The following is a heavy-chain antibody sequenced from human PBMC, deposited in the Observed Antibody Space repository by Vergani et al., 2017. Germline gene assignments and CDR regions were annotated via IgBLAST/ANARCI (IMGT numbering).Heavy chain of an antibody. D-gene: IGHD2/OR15-2a*01. V-gene: IGHV3-23*01. Sequence: EVHLLESGGGQVEAGGSLRLSCVASGFTFSNSAMSWVRQTSGKGLEWVSAISGHGDRTYYADSVKGRFTISRDNSKNTVYLQMNSLKAEDRATYYCAREGRSNTSPFVGDWGQGTLVIV. CDR2: ISGHGDRT. CDR1: GFTFSNSA. J-gene: IGHJ4*02. CDR3: AREGRSNTSPFVGD.